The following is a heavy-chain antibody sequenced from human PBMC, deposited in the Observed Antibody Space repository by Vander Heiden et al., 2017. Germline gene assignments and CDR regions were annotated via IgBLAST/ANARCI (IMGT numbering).Heavy chain of an antibody. V-gene: IGHV4-4*02. J-gene: IGHJ5*02. Sequence: VRLPDSGPGRGKPSGTLSPTCVVFVAPIKLVTRWTWVRQAPGKGLEWIGEIHHSGSTNYNPSLKSRVTISVDKSKNEFSMRLISVTAADTAVYFCARGYCNGGSCYSWRNRFDPWGQGTLVTVSS. CDR2: IHHSGST. CDR1: VAPIKLVTR. CDR3: ARGYCNGGSCYSWRNRFDP. D-gene: IGHD2-15*01.